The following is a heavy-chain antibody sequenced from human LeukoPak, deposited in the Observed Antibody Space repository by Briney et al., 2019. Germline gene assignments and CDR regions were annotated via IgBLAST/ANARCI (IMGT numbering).Heavy chain of an antibody. D-gene: IGHD6-19*01. V-gene: IGHV3-11*04. Sequence: GGSLRLSCAASGFIFSNYYMGWISQAPGKWLEWVSYISSSGPTIYYADSVKGRFTISRDNAKKSLFLEMNSLRAEDTAVYYCARAGSSQWLIDLFDFWGQGTLVTVSS. CDR2: ISSSGPTI. J-gene: IGHJ4*02. CDR1: GFIFSNYY. CDR3: ARAGSSQWLIDLFDF.